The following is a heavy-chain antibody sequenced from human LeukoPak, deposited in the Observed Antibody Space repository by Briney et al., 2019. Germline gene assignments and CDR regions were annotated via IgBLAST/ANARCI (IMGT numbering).Heavy chain of an antibody. V-gene: IGHV3-21*01. CDR3: ASVPLFLYA. D-gene: IGHD5/OR15-5a*01. Sequence: PGGSLRLSRAASGFTFCSYRMLWVRPAPGRGLELVSSIRCSSRYIYSADSVKGRFTISRDNAKNSLYLQMNSLRAEDTAVYYCASVPLFLYAWGQGTLVTVSS. J-gene: IGHJ4*02. CDR1: GFTFCSYR. CDR2: IRCSSRYI.